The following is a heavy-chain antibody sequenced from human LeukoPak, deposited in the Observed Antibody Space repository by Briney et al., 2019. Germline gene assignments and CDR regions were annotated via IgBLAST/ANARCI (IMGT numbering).Heavy chain of an antibody. J-gene: IGHJ4*02. Sequence: PSETLCLTCTVSGGSISSGGYYWSWVPQHQGRGLEWIEYTYCRRSTYYNPSLKSRLTISVDASKNQFSLKLSSGTAADMAVYYCARFDVVGLYYFDYWGQGTLVTVSS. CDR1: GGSISSGGYY. CDR2: TYCRRST. CDR3: ARFDVVGLYYFDY. D-gene: IGHD2-21*01. V-gene: IGHV4-31*03.